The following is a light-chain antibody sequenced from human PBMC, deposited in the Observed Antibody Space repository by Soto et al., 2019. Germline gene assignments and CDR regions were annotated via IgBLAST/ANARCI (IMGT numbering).Light chain of an antibody. V-gene: IGKV3-11*01. J-gene: IGKJ1*01. CDR1: QSVSNY. CDR2: DAS. CDR3: QQRSNWPRT. Sequence: EIVLTQCPATLSLSPGERATLSCGASQSVSNYLAWYQQKPGQAPRLLIYDASNRATGIPARFSGSGSGTDFTLTISSLEPEDFAVYYCQQRSNWPRTFGQGTKVDIK.